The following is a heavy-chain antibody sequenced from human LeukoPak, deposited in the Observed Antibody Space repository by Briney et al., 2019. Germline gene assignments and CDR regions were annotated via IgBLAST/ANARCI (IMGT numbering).Heavy chain of an antibody. D-gene: IGHD2-21*02. Sequence: SETLSLTCTVSGGSISSYHWSWFRQPPGKGLEWIGYIYYSGSTNYNPSLKSRVTISVDTSKNQFSLKLSSVTAADTAVYYCARAWGDGFDYWGQGTLVTVSS. J-gene: IGHJ4*02. CDR1: GGSISSYH. V-gene: IGHV4-59*01. CDR3: ARAWGDGFDY. CDR2: IYYSGST.